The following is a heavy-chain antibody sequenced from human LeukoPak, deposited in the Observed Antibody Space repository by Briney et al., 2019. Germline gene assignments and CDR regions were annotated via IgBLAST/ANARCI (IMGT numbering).Heavy chain of an antibody. V-gene: IGHV1-18*01. J-gene: IGHJ4*02. D-gene: IGHD5-18*01. CDR1: GYTFTSYG. CDR3: ARVVDTAMVPDY. CDR2: ISAYNGNT. Sequence: ASVEVSCKASGYTFTSYGISWVRQAPGQGLEWMGWISAYNGNTNYAQKLQGRVTMTTDTSTSTAYMELRSLRSDDTAVYYCARVVDTAMVPDYWGQGTLVTVSS.